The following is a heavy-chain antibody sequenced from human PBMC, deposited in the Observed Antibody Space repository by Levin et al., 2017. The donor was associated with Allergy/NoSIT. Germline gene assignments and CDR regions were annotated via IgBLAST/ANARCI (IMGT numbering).Heavy chain of an antibody. CDR3: AKQTAGTDYYFYGMDV. CDR1: GFTFSSYA. J-gene: IGHJ6*02. CDR2: ISGSSGRT. V-gene: IGHV3-23*01. D-gene: IGHD6-13*01. Sequence: PGESLKISCVASGFTFSSYAMSWVRQAPGKGLEWVSAISGSSGRTYYVDSVKGRFTISRDNSKNTLSLQMNSLRAEDTAVYYCAKQTAGTDYYFYGMDVWGQGTTVTVSS.